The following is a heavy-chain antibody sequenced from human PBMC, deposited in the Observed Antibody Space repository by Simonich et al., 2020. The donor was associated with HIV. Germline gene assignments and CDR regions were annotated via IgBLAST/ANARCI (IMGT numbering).Heavy chain of an antibody. CDR2: INPNSGGT. V-gene: IGHV1-2*02. CDR3: ARGPSGSYSGDAFDI. J-gene: IGHJ3*02. Sequence: QVQLVQSGAEVKKPGASVKVSCKASGYTFTGYDMHWVRQAPGQGLEGMEGINPNSGGTNYAQKFQGRVTMTRDTSISTAYMELSRLRSDDTAVYYCARGPSGSYSGDAFDIWGQGTMVTVSS. CDR1: GYTFTGYD. D-gene: IGHD1-26*01.